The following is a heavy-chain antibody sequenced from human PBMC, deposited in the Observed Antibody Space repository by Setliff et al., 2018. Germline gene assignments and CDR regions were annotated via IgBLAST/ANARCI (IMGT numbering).Heavy chain of an antibody. Sequence: GSLRLSCAASGFTFRSYAMSWVRQAPGKGLEWVSGVSGSGGSTYYTDSVKGRFTISRDNAKNSLYLQMNSLRAEDTAVYYCARDGGEYWGQGTLVTVSS. D-gene: IGHD3-16*01. J-gene: IGHJ4*02. V-gene: IGHV3-23*01. CDR3: ARDGGEY. CDR2: VSGSGGST. CDR1: GFTFRSYA.